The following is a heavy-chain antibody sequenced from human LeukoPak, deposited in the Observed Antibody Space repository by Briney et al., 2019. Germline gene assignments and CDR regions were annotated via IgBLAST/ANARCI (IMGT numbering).Heavy chain of an antibody. J-gene: IGHJ4*02. V-gene: IGHV3-15*01. D-gene: IGHD2-21*02. CDR2: IKSKSDGGTT. Sequence: GGSLRLSCAASGFTFSNTWMNWVRQAPGKGLEWVGRIKSKSDGGTTDYAAPVKGRFTISRDDSRDTLYVQMNGLKTEDTAVYYCARDLRCGGDCYSNWGQGTLVTVSS. CDR3: ARDLRCGGDCYSN. CDR1: GFTFSNTW.